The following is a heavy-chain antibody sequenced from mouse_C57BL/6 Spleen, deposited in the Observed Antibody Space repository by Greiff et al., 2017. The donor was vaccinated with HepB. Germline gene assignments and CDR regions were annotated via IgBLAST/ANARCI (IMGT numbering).Heavy chain of an antibody. D-gene: IGHD3-1*01. Sequence: VQLKESGAELVRPGSSVKLSCTASGFNIKDYYMHWVKQRPEQGLEWIGRIDPEDGDTEYAPKFQGKATMTADTSSNTAYLQLSSLTSEDTAVYYCTISHRDYYAMDYWGQGTSVTVSS. CDR2: IDPEDGDT. CDR1: GFNIKDYY. CDR3: TISHRDYYAMDY. V-gene: IGHV14-1*01. J-gene: IGHJ4*01.